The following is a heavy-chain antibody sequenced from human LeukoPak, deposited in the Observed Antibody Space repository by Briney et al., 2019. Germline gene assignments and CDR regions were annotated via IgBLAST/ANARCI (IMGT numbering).Heavy chain of an antibody. CDR3: ATYYYGSDVYFQH. D-gene: IGHD3-10*01. J-gene: IGHJ1*01. Sequence: GGSLRLSCAASGFTVSNNYMSWVRQAPGQGLEWVSYISGGSGTIYYADSVKGRFTISRDNAKNSLYLEMNSLRDEDTAVYYCATYYYGSDVYFQHWGQGTLVTVSS. CDR1: GFTVSNNY. V-gene: IGHV3-48*02. CDR2: ISGGSGTI.